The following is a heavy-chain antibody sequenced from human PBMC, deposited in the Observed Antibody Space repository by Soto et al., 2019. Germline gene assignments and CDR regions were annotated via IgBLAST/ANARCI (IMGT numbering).Heavy chain of an antibody. Sequence: QVQLVQSGAEVKKPGASVKVSCKASGYTFIRNGISWVRQAPGQGLEGMGWISAYNGNTEYAQKFQGRVTMTTDTSTSTAYMELRNLRSDDTAVYYCARDSATLVPGVWGQGTTVTVSS. J-gene: IGHJ6*02. V-gene: IGHV1-18*01. CDR1: GYTFIRNG. CDR2: ISAYNGNT. D-gene: IGHD3-10*01. CDR3: ARDSATLVPGV.